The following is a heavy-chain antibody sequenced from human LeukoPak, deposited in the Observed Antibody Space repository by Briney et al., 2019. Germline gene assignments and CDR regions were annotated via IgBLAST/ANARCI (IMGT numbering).Heavy chain of an antibody. Sequence: GSSVKVSCKASGGTFSSYTISWVRQAPGQGLEWMGRIVPILGIANYAQKFQGRVTMTRDTSTSTVYMELSSLRSEDTAVYYCARDLDSSGYYPSFDYWGQGTLVTVSS. CDR1: GGTFSSYT. CDR3: ARDLDSSGYYPSFDY. V-gene: IGHV1-69*04. J-gene: IGHJ4*02. D-gene: IGHD3-22*01. CDR2: IVPILGIA.